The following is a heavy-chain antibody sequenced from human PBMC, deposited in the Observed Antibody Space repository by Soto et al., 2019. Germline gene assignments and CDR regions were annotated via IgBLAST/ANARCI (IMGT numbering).Heavy chain of an antibody. V-gene: IGHV4-59*01. J-gene: IGHJ4*02. CDR1: GGSISSYY. D-gene: IGHD6-6*01. Sequence: SETVSLTCTVSGGSISSYYWSWIRQPPGKGLEWIGYIYDSGSTNYNPSLKSRVTISVDTSKNQFSLKLTSVTAADTAVYYCAAPPRYWGQGTLVTVSS. CDR2: IYDSGST. CDR3: AAPPRY.